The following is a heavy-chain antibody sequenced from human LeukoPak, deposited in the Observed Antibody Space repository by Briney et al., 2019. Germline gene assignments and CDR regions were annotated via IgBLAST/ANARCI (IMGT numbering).Heavy chain of an antibody. Sequence: GGSLRLSCAASGFTFSSYAMSWVRQAPGKGLEWVSGLSGSGVSTYYADSVKGRFTISRDNSKNTLYLQMNSLRAEDTAVYYCLGGTGWIFDYWGQGTLVTVSS. CDR1: GFTFSSYA. V-gene: IGHV3-23*01. CDR3: LGGTGWIFDY. J-gene: IGHJ4*02. D-gene: IGHD6-19*01. CDR2: LSGSGVST.